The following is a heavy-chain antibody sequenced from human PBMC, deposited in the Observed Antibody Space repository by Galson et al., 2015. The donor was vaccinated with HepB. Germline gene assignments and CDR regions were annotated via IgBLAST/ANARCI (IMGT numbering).Heavy chain of an antibody. CDR3: ARVFDDYGPPNY. Sequence: SLRLSCAASGFYFSSYSMTWVRQAPGKGLEWVSSITTYNCKYQADSLKGRFTIYRDNAKNSLYLQMNSLRAEDTAVYYCARVFDDYGPPNYWGQGTLVTVSS. CDR1: GFYFSSYS. CDR2: ITTYNCK. J-gene: IGHJ4*02. D-gene: IGHD4-17*01. V-gene: IGHV3-21*01.